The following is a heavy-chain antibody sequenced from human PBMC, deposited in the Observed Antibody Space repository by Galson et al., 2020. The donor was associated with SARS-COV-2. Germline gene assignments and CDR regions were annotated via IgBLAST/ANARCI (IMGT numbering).Heavy chain of an antibody. J-gene: IGHJ6*03. V-gene: IGHV3-13*01. CDR3: ARGTVTTTQYNYYYYDYTDV. D-gene: IGHD4-4*01. Sequence: GGSLRLSCAASGFTFSSYDMHWVRQAKGNGLEWVSAIGTAGDTYYPGSAKGRFTISRENAKTSLYLQMNSLRAGDTAVYYCARGTVTTTQYNYYYYDYTDVGGKGTTVTDSS. CDR2: IGTAGDT. CDR1: GFTFSSYD.